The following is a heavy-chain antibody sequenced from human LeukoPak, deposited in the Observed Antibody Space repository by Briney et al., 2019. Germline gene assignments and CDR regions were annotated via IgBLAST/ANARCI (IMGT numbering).Heavy chain of an antibody. CDR3: ASSYSIPAGGYYYYYGMDV. J-gene: IGHJ6*02. D-gene: IGHD4-11*01. Sequence: GASVKVSCKASGGTFSSYAISWVRQAPGQGLEWMGWISAYNGNTNYAQKLQGRVTMTTDTSTSTAYMELRSLRSDDTAVYYCASSYSIPAGGYYYYYGMDVWGQGTTVTVPS. CDR2: ISAYNGNT. V-gene: IGHV1-18*01. CDR1: GGTFSSYA.